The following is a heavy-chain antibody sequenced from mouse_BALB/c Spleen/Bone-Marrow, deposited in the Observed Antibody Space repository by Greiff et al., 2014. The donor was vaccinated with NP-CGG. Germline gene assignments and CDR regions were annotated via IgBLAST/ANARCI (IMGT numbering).Heavy chain of an antibody. Sequence: LVESGAELMKPGASVKISCKATGYTFSSYWIEWVNQRPGHGLEWIGEILPGSGTTHYNEKFKDKATFTADTSSNTAYMQLSSLTSEDSAVYYCARGGYDTSIFAYWGQGTLATVSA. J-gene: IGHJ3*01. CDR1: GYTFSSYW. CDR3: ARGGYDTSIFAY. D-gene: IGHD2-3*01. CDR2: ILPGSGTT. V-gene: IGHV1-9*01.